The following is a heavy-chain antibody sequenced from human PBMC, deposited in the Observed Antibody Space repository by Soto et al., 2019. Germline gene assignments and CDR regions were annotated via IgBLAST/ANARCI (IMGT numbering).Heavy chain of an antibody. V-gene: IGHV3-33*01. J-gene: IGHJ4*02. CDR3: ARAGGTTVTGLWHFDS. CDR1: GFTFNTYS. D-gene: IGHD4-17*01. Sequence: QVQLEESGGGVVQPGRSLRLSCEASGFTFNTYSMHWVRQPPGKGLEWLAAIWYDGTQKYYADSVKGRFIISRDNSKKTLDLEMNSLRAEYTAVYYCARAGGTTVTGLWHFDSWGQGTLVTVSS. CDR2: IWYDGTQK.